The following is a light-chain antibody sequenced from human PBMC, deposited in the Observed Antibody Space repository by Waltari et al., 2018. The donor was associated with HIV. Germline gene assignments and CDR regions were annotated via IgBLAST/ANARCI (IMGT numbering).Light chain of an antibody. CDR2: GAS. Sequence: MVMTQSPASLSVSLGESVTLSCRASQRIDSDLAWYQYKPGQAPRLLIFGASTRAPGVSGRFSGSGSGTDFTLTINNLESEDCAVYYCQQCNVWPQTFGQGTRLEV. J-gene: IGKJ2*01. V-gene: IGKV3-15*01. CDR1: QRIDSD. CDR3: QQCNVWPQT.